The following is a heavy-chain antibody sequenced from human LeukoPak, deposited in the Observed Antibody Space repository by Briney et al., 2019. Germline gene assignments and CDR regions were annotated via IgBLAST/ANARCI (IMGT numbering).Heavy chain of an antibody. V-gene: IGHV1-2*02. D-gene: IGHD6-19*01. CDR2: INPNSGGT. J-gene: IGHJ6*03. CDR1: GFTFNAYY. Sequence: ASMKVSCKSSGFTFNAYYIHWVRQAHGQGLEWMGWINPNSGGTNYAQKFQGRVIMTRDTSISTAYMELGRLRSDDTAVYYCARDTAVAGRYAPDPYYYYMDVWGKGTTVTVSS. CDR3: ARDTAVAGRYAPDPYYYYMDV.